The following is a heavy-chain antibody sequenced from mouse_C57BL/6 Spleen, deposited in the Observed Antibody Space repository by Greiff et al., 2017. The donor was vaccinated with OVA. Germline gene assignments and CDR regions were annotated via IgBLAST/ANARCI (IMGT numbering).Heavy chain of an antibody. D-gene: IGHD2-1*01. CDR1: GFTFSSYA. J-gene: IGHJ2*01. V-gene: IGHV5-4*03. CDR3: ARGGGNYVGFDY. Sequence: EVMLVESGGGLVKPGGSLKLSRAASGFTFSSYAMSWVRQTPEKRLEWVATISDGGSYTYYPDNVKGRFTISRDNAKNNLYLQMSHLKSEDTAMYYCARGGGNYVGFDYWGQGTTLTVSS. CDR2: ISDGGSYT.